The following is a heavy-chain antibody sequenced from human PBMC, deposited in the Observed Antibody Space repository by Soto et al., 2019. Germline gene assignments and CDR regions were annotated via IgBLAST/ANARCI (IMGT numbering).Heavy chain of an antibody. CDR2: IYYSGST. CDR1: GGSISSYY. Sequence: SETLSLTCTVSGGSISSYYWSWIRQPPGKGLEGIGYIYYSGSTNYNPSLKSRVTISVDTSKNQFSLKLSSVTAADTAVYYCARYLGSGVVGPAATQLMGAFDIWGQGTMVTVSS. D-gene: IGHD2-2*01. V-gene: IGHV4-59*01. J-gene: IGHJ3*02. CDR3: ARYLGSGVVGPAATQLMGAFDI.